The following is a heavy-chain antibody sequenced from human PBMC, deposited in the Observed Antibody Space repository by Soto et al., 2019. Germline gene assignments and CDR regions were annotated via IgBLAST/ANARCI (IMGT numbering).Heavy chain of an antibody. D-gene: IGHD3-16*02. Sequence: GGSXRLSCSASVFTFSSYSMNLFRQAPGKGLECVSSISSSSSYIYNADSVKGRFTISRDNAKNSLYLQMNSLRAEDTAVYYCAREESYHFESWGQGPLVNVYS. CDR1: VFTFSSYS. J-gene: IGHJ4*02. CDR2: ISSSSSYI. V-gene: IGHV3-21*01. CDR3: AREESYHFES.